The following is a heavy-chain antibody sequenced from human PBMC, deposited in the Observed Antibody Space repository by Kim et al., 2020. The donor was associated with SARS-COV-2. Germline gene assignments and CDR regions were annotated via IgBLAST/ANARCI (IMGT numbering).Heavy chain of an antibody. Sequence: SVKVSCKASGYTFTGYYMHWVRQAPGQGLEWMGWINPNSGGTNYAQKFQGRVTMTRDTSISTAYMELSRLRSDDTAVYYCATRYNWNNDDAFDIWGQGTMVTVSS. CDR1: GYTFTGYY. CDR2: INPNSGGT. CDR3: ATRYNWNNDDAFDI. J-gene: IGHJ3*02. D-gene: IGHD1-20*01. V-gene: IGHV1-2*02.